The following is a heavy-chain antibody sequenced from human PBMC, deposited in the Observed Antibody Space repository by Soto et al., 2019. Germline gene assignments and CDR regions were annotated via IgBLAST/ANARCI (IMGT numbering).Heavy chain of an antibody. CDR2: MYYSGST. J-gene: IGHJ6*02. CDR1: GGSISSSNYH. CDR3: ARHSGFDFSMDV. Sequence: SETLSLTCTVSGGSISSSNYHWGWIRQPPGKGLEWIGSMYYSGSTYYNPSLKSRVTISVDTSKNQFSLKLSSVTAADTAVYVCARHSGFDFSMDVWGQGTTVTVSS. D-gene: IGHD5-12*01. V-gene: IGHV4-39*01.